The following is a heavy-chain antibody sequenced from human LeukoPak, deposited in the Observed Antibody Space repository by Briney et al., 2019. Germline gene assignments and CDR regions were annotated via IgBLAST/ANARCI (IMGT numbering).Heavy chain of an antibody. CDR1: GGTFSSYA. V-gene: IGHV1-69*04. D-gene: IGHD1-1*01. CDR3: ARGHGTTGTTSFDY. J-gene: IGHJ4*02. CDR2: IIPILDIA. Sequence: ASVKVSCKASGGTFSSYAISWVRQAPGQGLEWMGRIIPILDIAKYAQKFQGRVTMTRNTSISTAYMELSSLRSEDTAVYYCARGHGTTGTTSFDYWGQGTLVTVSS.